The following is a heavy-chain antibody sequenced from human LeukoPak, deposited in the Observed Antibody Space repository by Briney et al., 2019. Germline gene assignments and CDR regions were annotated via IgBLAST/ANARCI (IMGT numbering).Heavy chain of an antibody. D-gene: IGHD2-2*01. Sequence: ASVKVSCKASGYTFTGYYIHWVRQAPGQGLEWMGWINPNSGGTDYQGRVTMTRDTSISTAYMELSRLRSDDTAVYYCARDLVVVPTATPYFDYWGPGTLVTVSS. CDR1: GYTFTGYY. V-gene: IGHV1-2*02. CDR3: ARDLVVVPTATPYFDY. J-gene: IGHJ4*02. CDR2: INPNSGGT.